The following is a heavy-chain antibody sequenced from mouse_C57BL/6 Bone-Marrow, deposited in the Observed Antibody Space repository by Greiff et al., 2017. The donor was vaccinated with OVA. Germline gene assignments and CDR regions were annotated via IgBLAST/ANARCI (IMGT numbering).Heavy chain of an antibody. CDR1: GYTFTSYW. Sequence: QVQLQQPGAELVKPGASVKLSCKASGYTFTSYWMQWVKQRPGQGLEWIGEIDPSDSYTNYNQKFKGKATLTVDPSSSTAYMQLSSLTSEDAAVYYCARYYYGSSDYWGQGTTLTVSS. CDR3: ARYYYGSSDY. V-gene: IGHV1-50*01. J-gene: IGHJ2*01. D-gene: IGHD1-1*01. CDR2: IDPSDSYT.